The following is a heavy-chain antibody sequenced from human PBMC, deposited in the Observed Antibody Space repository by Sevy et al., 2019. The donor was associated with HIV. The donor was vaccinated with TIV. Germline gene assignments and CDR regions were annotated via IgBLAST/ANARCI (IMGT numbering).Heavy chain of an antibody. D-gene: IGHD6-13*01. Sequence: GGSLRLSCAASGFTFSNYGMHWVRQVPGKGLEWVTFVRYDGSDKYYAASVKGRFTISRDESKNTLYLQMDSLRPEDTARYYCAKDLAGPGRRYFDYWGQGTLVTVSS. CDR1: GFTFSNYG. CDR2: VRYDGSDK. V-gene: IGHV3-30*02. J-gene: IGHJ4*02. CDR3: AKDLAGPGRRYFDY.